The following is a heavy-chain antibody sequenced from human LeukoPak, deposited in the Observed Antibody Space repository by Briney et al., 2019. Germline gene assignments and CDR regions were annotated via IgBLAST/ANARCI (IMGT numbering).Heavy chain of an antibody. V-gene: IGHV1-2*02. D-gene: IGHD3-16*01. J-gene: IGHJ4*01. CDR1: GYTFTGYY. Sequence: ASVKVSCKASGYTFTGYYMHWVRQAPGKGLEWMGWINPNSGGTKYAQEFQGRVTIARDTSISTAYMELSRLRSEDTAVYYCARDSVFRDYVWGNKGLGYWGQGTLVTVSS. CDR2: INPNSGGT. CDR3: ARDSVFRDYVWGNKGLGY.